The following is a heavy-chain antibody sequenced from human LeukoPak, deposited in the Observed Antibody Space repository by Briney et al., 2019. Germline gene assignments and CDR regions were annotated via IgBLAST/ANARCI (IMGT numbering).Heavy chain of an antibody. V-gene: IGHV1-2*02. CDR3: ANSVSSSWAIIDY. Sequence: ASVKVSCKAAGYTFSGYYMHWVRQAPGQGLEWVGWINPNSGGTNYAQKFQGRVTMTRDTSISTAYMELSRLTSDDTAVYYCANSVSSSWAIIDYWGQGTLVTVSS. CDR2: INPNSGGT. D-gene: IGHD6-13*01. CDR1: GYTFSGYY. J-gene: IGHJ4*02.